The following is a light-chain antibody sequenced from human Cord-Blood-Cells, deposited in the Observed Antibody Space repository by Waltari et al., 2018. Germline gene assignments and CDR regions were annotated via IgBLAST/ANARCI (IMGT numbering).Light chain of an antibody. CDR3: QAXXXSTXV. Sequence: SYELTQPPSVSVSPGQTASITCSGDKLGDKYACWYQQKPGQSPVLVIYQDSKLPSGIPERFSVSNSGNTAXLXISGXQAXDDADYYCQAXXXSTXVFXGGTKLTVL. CDR1: KLGDKY. J-gene: IGLJ2*01. V-gene: IGLV3-1*01. CDR2: QDS.